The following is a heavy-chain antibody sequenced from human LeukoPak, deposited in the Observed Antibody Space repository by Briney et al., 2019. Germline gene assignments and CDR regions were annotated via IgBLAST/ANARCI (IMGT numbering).Heavy chain of an antibody. CDR2: IYYSGST. CDR1: GGSISSYY. V-gene: IGHV4-59*01. D-gene: IGHD1-26*01. Sequence: SETLSLTCTVSGGSISSYYWSWIRQPPGKGLEWIGYIYYSGSTNYDPSLKSRVTISVDTSKNQFSLKLSSVTAADTAVYYCAREVGATGFDYWGQGTLVTVSS. J-gene: IGHJ4*02. CDR3: AREVGATGFDY.